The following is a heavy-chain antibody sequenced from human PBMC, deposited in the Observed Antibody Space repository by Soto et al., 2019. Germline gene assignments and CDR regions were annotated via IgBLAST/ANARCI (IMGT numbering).Heavy chain of an antibody. CDR3: ARVGSLVGAVAI. Sequence: SETLSLSCTVSGGSISSYYWSWIRQPPGKGLEWIGYIYYSGSTNYNPSLKSRVTISVDTSKNQFSLKLSSVTAADTAVYYCARVGSLVGAVAIRGQRTMVIVSS. J-gene: IGHJ3*02. CDR2: IYYSGST. V-gene: IGHV4-59*01. CDR1: GGSISSYY. D-gene: IGHD1-26*01.